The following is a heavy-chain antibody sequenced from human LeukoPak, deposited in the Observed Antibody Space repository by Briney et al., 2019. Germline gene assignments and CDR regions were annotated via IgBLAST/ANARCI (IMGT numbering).Heavy chain of an antibody. D-gene: IGHD5-18*01. CDR3: AKRPWVTPDNWFDP. J-gene: IGHJ5*02. CDR1: GFTFSSYA. V-gene: IGHV3-23*01. Sequence: GGSLRLSCAASGFTFSSYAMSWVHQAPGKGLEWVSAISGSGGSTYYADSVKGRFTISRDNSKNTLYLQMNSLRAEDTAVYYCAKRPWVTPDNWFDPWGQGTLVTVSS. CDR2: ISGSGGST.